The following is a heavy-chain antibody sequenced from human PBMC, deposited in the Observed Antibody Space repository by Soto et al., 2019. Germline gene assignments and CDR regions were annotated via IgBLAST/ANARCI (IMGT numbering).Heavy chain of an antibody. CDR2: IKSKGSGETK. J-gene: IGHJ4*02. CDR1: GLKFTDAW. D-gene: IGHD6-19*01. V-gene: IGHV3-15*02. Sequence: EVQLVESGGTLVKPGDSLRLSCAVSGLKFTDAWMSWVRQAPGEGLEWVGRIKSKGSGETKDYAPPVKGRFAISRDDSRDTIYLHMNNLKTEDTAVYYCAWDSSGRCRHAHWGQGTLVTVSS. CDR3: AWDSSGRCRHAH.